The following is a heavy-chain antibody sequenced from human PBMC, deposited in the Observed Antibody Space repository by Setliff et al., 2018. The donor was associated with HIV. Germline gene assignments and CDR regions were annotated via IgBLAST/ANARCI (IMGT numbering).Heavy chain of an antibody. V-gene: IGHV3-7*01. CDR2: IKQDGSEK. J-gene: IGHJ4*02. CDR1: GFIFSNYW. Sequence: PGGSLRLSCAASGFIFSNYWMIWVRQAPGKGLGWVANIKQDGSEKYYVDSVKGRFIISRDNAKNSLYLQMNSLRAEDTAVYYCARDSSAYYWGQGTLVTVS. D-gene: IGHD3-22*01. CDR3: ARDSSAYY.